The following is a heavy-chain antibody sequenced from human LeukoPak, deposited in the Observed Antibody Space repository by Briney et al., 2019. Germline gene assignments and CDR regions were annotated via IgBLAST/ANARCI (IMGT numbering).Heavy chain of an antibody. V-gene: IGHV3-21*01. J-gene: IGHJ4*02. CDR1: GITFSSYS. CDR3: ASRWLERRRDYFDY. CDR2: ISSSSSYI. D-gene: IGHD1-1*01. Sequence: SGGSLRLSCADSGITFSSYSMNWVRQAPGKGLEWVSTISSSSSYIYYADSVKGRFTISRDNAKNSLYLQMNSLRAEDTAVYYCASRWLERRRDYFDYWGQGTLVTVSS.